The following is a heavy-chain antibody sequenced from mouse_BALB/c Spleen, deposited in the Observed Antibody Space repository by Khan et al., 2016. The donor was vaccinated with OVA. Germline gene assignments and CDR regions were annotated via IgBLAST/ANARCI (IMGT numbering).Heavy chain of an antibody. CDR1: GFTFSSYG. Sequence: EVELVESGGDLVKPGGSLKLSCAASGFTFSSYGMSWVRQTPDKRLEWVAAISSGGTYTYSPDSLKARFTISRDNAKNTLSLQMSRLKSEDTAIYYCARQHSYYEGSAMDFWGQGTSVTVSS. J-gene: IGHJ4*01. CDR2: ISSGGTYT. V-gene: IGHV5-6*01. D-gene: IGHD2-12*01. CDR3: ARQHSYYEGSAMDF.